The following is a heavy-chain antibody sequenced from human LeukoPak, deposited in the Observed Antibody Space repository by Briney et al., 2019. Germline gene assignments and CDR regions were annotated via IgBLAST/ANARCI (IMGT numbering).Heavy chain of an antibody. V-gene: IGHV3-23*01. Sequence: GGSLRLSCAASGPTFGNYAMSWVRQAPGKGLEWVSTISDSGGSIYYADSVKGRFTISRDNSKITLYLQMTSLRAEDTAVYFCAREAPYFDYWGQGTLVTVSS. J-gene: IGHJ4*02. CDR2: ISDSGGSI. CDR3: AREAPYFDY. CDR1: GPTFGNYA.